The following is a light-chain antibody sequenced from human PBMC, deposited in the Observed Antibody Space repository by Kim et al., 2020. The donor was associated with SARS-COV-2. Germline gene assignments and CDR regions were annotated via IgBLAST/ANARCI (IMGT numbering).Light chain of an antibody. CDR3: QQYDIWTPVT. CDR1: QSVSSK. Sequence: SPGERVTLSCRASQSVSSKLAWYQQTTGQAPRLRICGASTSATGTTARFSGSGSGTEFTLDISRLQSEDFAVYYCQQYDIWTPVTFGGGSKGDIK. J-gene: IGKJ4*01. V-gene: IGKV3-15*01. CDR2: GAS.